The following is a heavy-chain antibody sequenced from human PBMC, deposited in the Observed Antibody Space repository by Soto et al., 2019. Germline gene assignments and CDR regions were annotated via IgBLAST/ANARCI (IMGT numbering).Heavy chain of an antibody. V-gene: IGHV4-30-4*01. D-gene: IGHD5-18*01. CDR3: ARESPATVSSSDTAMVTGSWYFDL. Sequence: QVQLQESGPGLVKPSQTLSLTCTVSGGSISSGDYYWSWIRQPPGKGLEWIGHIYYSGSTYYNPSLKSRVTISVDTSKNQFSLRLSSVTAADTAVYFCARESPATVSSSDTAMVTGSWYFDLWGRGTLVAVSS. CDR1: GGSISSGDYY. J-gene: IGHJ2*01. CDR2: IYYSGST.